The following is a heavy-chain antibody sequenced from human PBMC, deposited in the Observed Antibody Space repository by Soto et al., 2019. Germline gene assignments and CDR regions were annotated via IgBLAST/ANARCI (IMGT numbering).Heavy chain of an antibody. J-gene: IGHJ3*02. Sequence: ASVKVSCKASGGTFSSYTISWVRQAPGQGLEWMGRIIPILGIANYAQKFQGRVTITADKSTSTAYTELSSLRSEDTAVYYCARDPAGSIVEDIVVVPAAPRWGDAFDIWGQGTMVTVSS. CDR3: ARDPAGSIVEDIVVVPAAPRWGDAFDI. CDR2: IIPILGIA. CDR1: GGTFSSYT. D-gene: IGHD2-2*01. V-gene: IGHV1-69*04.